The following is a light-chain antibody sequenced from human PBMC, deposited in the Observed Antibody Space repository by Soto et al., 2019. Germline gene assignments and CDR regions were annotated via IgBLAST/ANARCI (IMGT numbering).Light chain of an antibody. CDR3: HSYDTILSGSV. Sequence: QSVLTQPPSVSGAPGQRVTISCTGSSSNIGSSFDVHWYQHLPGTAPKLLIYGNTNRPSGVPDRFSGSKSGNSASLAIIGLQAEDEADYYCHSYDTILSGSVFGGGTKVTVL. V-gene: IGLV1-40*01. J-gene: IGLJ2*01. CDR2: GNT. CDR1: SSNIGSSFD.